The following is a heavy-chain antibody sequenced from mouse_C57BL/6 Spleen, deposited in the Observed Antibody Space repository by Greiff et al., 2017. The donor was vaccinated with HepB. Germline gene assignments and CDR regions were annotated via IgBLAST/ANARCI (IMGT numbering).Heavy chain of an antibody. J-gene: IGHJ4*01. CDR3: ARRGGSSYDAMDY. CDR1: GYTFTSYW. Sequence: QVHVKQPGAELVRPGSSVKLSCKASGYTFTSYWMDWVKQRPGQGLEWIGNIYPSDSETHYNQKFKDKATLTVDKSSSTAYMQLSSLTSEDSAVYYCARRGGSSYDAMDYWGQGTSVTVSS. CDR2: IYPSDSET. D-gene: IGHD1-1*01. V-gene: IGHV1-61*01.